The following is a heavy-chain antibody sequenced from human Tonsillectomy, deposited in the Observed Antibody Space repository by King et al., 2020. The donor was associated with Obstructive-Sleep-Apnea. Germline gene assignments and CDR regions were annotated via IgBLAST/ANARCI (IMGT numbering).Heavy chain of an antibody. CDR3: ARDRGDYWFDP. Sequence: QLQESGPGLVKPSETLSLTCTVSGGSISSSSYYWAWIRQPPGKGLEWVGSIYYSGSTYYNPSLKSRVTISVDTSKNQFSLKLSSVTAADTAVYYCARDRGDYWFDPWGQGTLVTVSS. J-gene: IGHJ5*02. CDR1: GGSISSSSYY. CDR2: IYYSGST. D-gene: IGHD3-10*01. V-gene: IGHV4-39*07.